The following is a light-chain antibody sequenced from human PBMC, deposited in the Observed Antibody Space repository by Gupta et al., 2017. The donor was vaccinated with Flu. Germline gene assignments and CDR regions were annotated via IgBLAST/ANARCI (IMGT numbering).Light chain of an antibody. CDR2: GAS. V-gene: IGKV1-39*01. CDR1: QSISTY. J-gene: IGKJ1*01. CDR3: QQSYTDSWT. Sequence: DIQMTHSPSSLSASIGDRVTITCRASQSISTYLNWYQQTAGKAPKLLISGASTLQRGVPSRFSGSGSGTEFTLTISSLQAEDFAMYYCQQSYTDSWTFGQGTKVEIK.